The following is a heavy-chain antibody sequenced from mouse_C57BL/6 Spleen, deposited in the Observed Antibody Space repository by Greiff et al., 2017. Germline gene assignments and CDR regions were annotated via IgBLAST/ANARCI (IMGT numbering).Heavy chain of an antibody. V-gene: IGHV1-82*01. D-gene: IGHD2-5*01. J-gene: IGHJ4*01. CDR3: ARSGYYSNLYAMDY. CDR2: IYPGDGDT. Sequence: VQLQQSGPELVKPGASVKIPCKASGYTFTDYNMDWVKQSHGKSLEWIGRIYPGDGDTNYNGKFKGKATLTADKSSSTAYMQLSSLTSEDSAVYFGARSGYYSNLYAMDYWGQGTSVTVSS. CDR1: GYTFTDYN.